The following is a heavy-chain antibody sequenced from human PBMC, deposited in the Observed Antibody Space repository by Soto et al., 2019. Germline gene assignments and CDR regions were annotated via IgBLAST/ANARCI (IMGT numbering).Heavy chain of an antibody. CDR3: ARDDNRYCSSTSCYNFDY. Sequence: SQTLSLTCAISGDSVSSNSAAWNWIRQSPSRGLEWLGRTYYRSKWYNDYAVSVKSRITINPDTSKNQFSLQLNSVTPEDTAVYYCARDDNRYCSSTSCYNFDYWGQGTLVTVYS. D-gene: IGHD2-2*02. CDR2: TYYRSKWYN. J-gene: IGHJ4*02. CDR1: GDSVSSNSAA. V-gene: IGHV6-1*01.